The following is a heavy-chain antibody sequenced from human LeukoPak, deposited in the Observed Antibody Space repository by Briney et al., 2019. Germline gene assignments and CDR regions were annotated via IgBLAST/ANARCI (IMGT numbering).Heavy chain of an antibody. V-gene: IGHV3-21*01. CDR2: ISSSSSYI. J-gene: IGHJ4*02. CDR1: GFTFSSYS. D-gene: IGHD5-18*01. CDR3: ARDGYSYGHDFDY. Sequence: GGSLRLSCAASGFTFSSYSMNWVRQAPGKGLEWVSSISSSSSYIYYADSVKGRFTISRDNAKNTLYLQMNSLRAEDTAVYYCARDGYSYGHDFDYWGQGTLVTVSS.